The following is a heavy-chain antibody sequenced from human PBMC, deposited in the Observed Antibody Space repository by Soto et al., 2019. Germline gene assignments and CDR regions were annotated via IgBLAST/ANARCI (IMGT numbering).Heavy chain of an antibody. D-gene: IGHD5-18*01. J-gene: IGHJ5*02. Sequence: PSETLSLTCTVSGGSISSGGYYWSWIRQHPGKGLEWIGYIYYSGSTYYNPSLKSRVTISVDTSKNQFSLKLSSVTAADTAVYYCAREVDTAVRWFDPWGQGTLVTVSS. CDR2: IYYSGST. CDR3: AREVDTAVRWFDP. V-gene: IGHV4-31*03. CDR1: GGSISSGGYY.